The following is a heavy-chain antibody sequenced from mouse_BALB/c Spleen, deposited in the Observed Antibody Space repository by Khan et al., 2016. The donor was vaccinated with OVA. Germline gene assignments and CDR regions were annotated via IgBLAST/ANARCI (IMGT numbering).Heavy chain of an antibody. CDR3: DRCASYWYFAV. J-gene: IGHJ1*01. CDR1: GYTFTNYG. CDR2: LNPYTGEP. V-gene: IGHV9-3-1*01. Sequence: QIQLVQSGPELKTPGETVKISCKASGYTFTNYGMNWVKPPPGTGLKWMGWLNPYTGEPTYSDHFKGRFAFSLEPSANTAYLQINNLNTEDTRTCTCDRCASYWYFAVWGEGTTVTVTS.